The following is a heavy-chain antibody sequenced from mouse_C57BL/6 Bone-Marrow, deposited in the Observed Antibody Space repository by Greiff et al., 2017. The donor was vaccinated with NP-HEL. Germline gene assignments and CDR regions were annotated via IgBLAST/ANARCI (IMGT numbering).Heavy chain of an antibody. CDR2: INPNNGGT. Sequence: EVKLQQSGPELVKPGASVKISCKASGYTFTDYYMNWVKQSHGKSLEWIGDINPNNGGTSYNQKFKGKATLTVDKSSSTAYMELRSLTSEDSAVYYCARSYYGSAWFAYWGQGTLVTVSA. J-gene: IGHJ3*01. D-gene: IGHD1-1*01. CDR1: GYTFTDYY. V-gene: IGHV1-26*01. CDR3: ARSYYGSAWFAY.